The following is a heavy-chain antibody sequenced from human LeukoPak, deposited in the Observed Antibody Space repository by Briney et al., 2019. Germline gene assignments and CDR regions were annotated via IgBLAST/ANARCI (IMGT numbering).Heavy chain of an antibody. CDR1: GFTFSSYG. Sequence: GGSLRLSCAASGFTFSSYGMHWVRQAPGKGLEWVAFIRYDGSNKYYADSVKGRFTISRDNSKNTLYLQMNSLRAEDTAVYYCAKEFIGPRRDGYNSYYYYYMDVWGKGTTATISS. CDR2: IRYDGSNK. V-gene: IGHV3-30*02. D-gene: IGHD5-24*01. J-gene: IGHJ6*03. CDR3: AKEFIGPRRDGYNSYYYYYMDV.